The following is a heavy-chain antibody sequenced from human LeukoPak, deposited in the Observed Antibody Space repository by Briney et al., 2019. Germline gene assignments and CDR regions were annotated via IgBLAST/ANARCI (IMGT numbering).Heavy chain of an antibody. D-gene: IGHD4/OR15-4a*01. CDR3: ARDDYSTAPFYNYGMDV. CDR2: IKQDGSEK. Sequence: GGSLRLSCAASGFSLIRYWMSWVRQAPWKGLEWVANIKQDGSEKYYVASVKGRFTISRDNAKNSLYLQMNSLRAEDTAVYFCARDDYSTAPFYNYGMDVWGQGTTVTVS. CDR1: GFSLIRYW. J-gene: IGHJ6*02. V-gene: IGHV3-7*01.